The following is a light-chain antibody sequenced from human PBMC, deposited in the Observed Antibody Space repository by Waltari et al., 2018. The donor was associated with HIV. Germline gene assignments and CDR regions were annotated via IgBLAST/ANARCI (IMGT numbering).Light chain of an antibody. J-gene: IGLJ2*01. V-gene: IGLV2-8*01. CDR2: EVS. CDR1: SRDVGAYHF. Sequence: QSALTQPPSASGSPGQSATIPCTGTSRDVGAYHFFSWSQQSPGKAPKLMIYEVSKRPSGVPDRLSGSKSGNTASLTVSGLQAEDEADYYCTSYAGTKNMLFGGGTKLTVL. CDR3: TSYAGTKNML.